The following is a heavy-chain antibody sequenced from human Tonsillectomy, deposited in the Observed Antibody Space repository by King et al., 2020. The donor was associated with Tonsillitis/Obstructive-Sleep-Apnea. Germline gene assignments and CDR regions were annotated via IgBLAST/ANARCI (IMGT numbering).Heavy chain of an antibody. Sequence: QLQESGPGLLKPSETLSLTCTVSGGSMSSYYWNWIRQAPGKGLEWIAYIYYSGSTNYNPSLKSRVTISLDTSKNQISLKLKSVTAADTAVYYCASGDFSSGSGVHYYYMAVWGRGTTVSVSS. V-gene: IGHV4-59*01. CDR2: IYYSGST. D-gene: IGHD3-3*01. J-gene: IGHJ6*03. CDR1: GGSMSSYY. CDR3: ASGDFSSGSGVHYYYMAV.